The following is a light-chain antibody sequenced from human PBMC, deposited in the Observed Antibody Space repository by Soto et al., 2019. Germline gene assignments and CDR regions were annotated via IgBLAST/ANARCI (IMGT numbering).Light chain of an antibody. CDR2: GAS. J-gene: IGKJ1*01. Sequence: EIVLTQSPGTLYLSPGERATLSCRASQSVSNNYLAWYQQKPGQAPRLLIYGASNRATGIPARFSGSGSGTDFTLTISSLEPEDFAVYYCHQRQSWPRTFGQGTKVDIK. CDR1: QSVSNNY. V-gene: IGKV3-11*01. CDR3: HQRQSWPRT.